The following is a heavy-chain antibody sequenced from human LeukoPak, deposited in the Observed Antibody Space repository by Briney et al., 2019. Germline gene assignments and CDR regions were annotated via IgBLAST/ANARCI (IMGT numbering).Heavy chain of an antibody. D-gene: IGHD3-22*01. V-gene: IGHV1-69*05. CDR3: ARDGNDSSGYYPPYFDY. Sequence: SVKVSCKASGGTFSSYAISWVRQAPGQGLEWMGGIIPIFGTANYAQKFQGRVTITTDESTSTAYMELSSLRSEDTAVYYCARDGNDSSGYYPPYFDYWGHGTLVTVSS. CDR2: IIPIFGTA. CDR1: GGTFSSYA. J-gene: IGHJ4*01.